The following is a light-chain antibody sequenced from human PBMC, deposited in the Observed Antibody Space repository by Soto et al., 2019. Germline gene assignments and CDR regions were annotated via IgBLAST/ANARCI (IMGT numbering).Light chain of an antibody. CDR1: QTVERR. Sequence: DIQMTQSPSTLPASVGDRVTISCRASQTVERRLAWYQQKPGKAPKLLISDVSTLDRGVPSRFSGSGSATEFTLTISGLQSDDFATYYCQQYKDHVWTFGQGTKV. CDR3: QQYKDHVWT. V-gene: IGKV1-5*01. J-gene: IGKJ1*01. CDR2: DVS.